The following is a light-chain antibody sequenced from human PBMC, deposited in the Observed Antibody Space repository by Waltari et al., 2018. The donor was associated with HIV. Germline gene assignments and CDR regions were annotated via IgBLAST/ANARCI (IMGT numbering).Light chain of an antibody. CDR1: ESLSGSY. Sequence: EIVLTQSPGTLSLSPGGRATLSCRASESLSGSYLVWYQQKPGQAPRLLIYAASKRATGIPDRISGSGSGTDFTLTISRLEPEDFAVYYCQQYGGSPLYTFGQGTKLEIK. CDR2: AAS. CDR3: QQYGGSPLYT. J-gene: IGKJ2*01. V-gene: IGKV3-20*01.